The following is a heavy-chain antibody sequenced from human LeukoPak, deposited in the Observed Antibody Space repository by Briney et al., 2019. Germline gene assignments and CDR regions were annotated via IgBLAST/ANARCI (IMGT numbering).Heavy chain of an antibody. CDR3: AKDRGYSYGFDY. Sequence: GGSLRLSCAASGFTFDDYAMHWVRQAPGKGLEWVSGISWNSGSMGYADSVKGRFTISRDNAKNSLYLQMNSLRAEDTALYYCAKDRGYSYGFDYWGQGTLVTVSS. J-gene: IGHJ4*02. CDR1: GFTFDDYA. CDR2: ISWNSGSM. D-gene: IGHD5-18*01. V-gene: IGHV3-9*01.